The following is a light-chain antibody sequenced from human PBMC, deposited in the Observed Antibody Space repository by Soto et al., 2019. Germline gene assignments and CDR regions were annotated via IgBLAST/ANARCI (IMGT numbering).Light chain of an antibody. CDR1: QSVSNNY. V-gene: IGKV3-20*01. Sequence: EIVLTQSPGPLSLSPGESATLSCRASQSVSNNYLAWYQQKPGQAPRLLIYRTSTRATGIPDRFSGSGSGTDFTLTISRLEPEDFAVYCCEQYGSSPRTFGQGTKVDIK. CDR3: EQYGSSPRT. CDR2: RTS. J-gene: IGKJ1*01.